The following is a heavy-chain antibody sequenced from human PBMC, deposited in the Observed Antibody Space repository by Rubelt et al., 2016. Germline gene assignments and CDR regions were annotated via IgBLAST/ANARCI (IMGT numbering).Heavy chain of an antibody. Sequence: QVQLQQWGAGLLKPSETLSLTCAVYGGSFSDYYWNWIRQPPGKGLEWIGEISNRGSTNYTPSLKSRVTISVDNSKTQFSLDLNCVTAADTAVYYCATERGRGYIDGPLDSCGQGTLVTVSS. D-gene: IGHD5-18*01. CDR3: ATERGRGYIDGPLDS. V-gene: IGHV4-34*01. CDR2: ISNRGST. CDR1: GGSFSDYY. J-gene: IGHJ4*02.